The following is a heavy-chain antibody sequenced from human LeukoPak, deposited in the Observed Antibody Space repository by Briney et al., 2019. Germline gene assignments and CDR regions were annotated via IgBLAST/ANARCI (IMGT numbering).Heavy chain of an antibody. V-gene: IGHV4-34*01. CDR2: INHSGST. CDR1: GGSFNNYY. Sequence: SETLSLTCGVYGGSFNNYYWSWIRQPPGKGLEWIGEINHSGSTNYNPSLKSRVTISVDTSENQSSLRLTSVTAADTAVYYCARAVPGTWYFDLWGRGTLVTVSS. CDR3: ARAVPGTWYFDL. D-gene: IGHD6-19*01. J-gene: IGHJ2*01.